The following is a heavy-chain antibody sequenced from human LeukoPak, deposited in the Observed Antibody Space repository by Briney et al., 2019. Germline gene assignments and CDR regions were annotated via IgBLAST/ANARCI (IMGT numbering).Heavy chain of an antibody. V-gene: IGHV4-34*01. CDR1: GGSFSGYY. CDR3: ARGLGYSSSWYLNLGPSYFDY. Sequence: SETLSLTCAVYGGSFSGYYWSWIRQPPGKGLEWIGEINHSGSTNYNPSLKSRVTISVDTSKNQFSLKLSSVTAADTAVYYCARGLGYSSSWYLNLGPSYFDYWGQGTLVTVSS. D-gene: IGHD6-13*01. CDR2: INHSGST. J-gene: IGHJ4*02.